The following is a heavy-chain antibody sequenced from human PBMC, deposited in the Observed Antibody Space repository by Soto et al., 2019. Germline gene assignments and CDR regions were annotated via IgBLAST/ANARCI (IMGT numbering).Heavy chain of an antibody. CDR3: AKSSYYDILTAY. J-gene: IGHJ4*02. CDR2: ISGSSSST. CDR1: GFTFSRYA. D-gene: IGHD3-9*01. Sequence: EVQLLESGGGLVQPGGSLRLSCAASGFTFSRYAMSWVRQAPGKGLEWVSAISGSSSSTYYADSVKGRFTISRDNSKNTLYLQMNGLRADDTAVYYCAKSSYYDILTAYWGQGTLLTVSS. V-gene: IGHV3-23*01.